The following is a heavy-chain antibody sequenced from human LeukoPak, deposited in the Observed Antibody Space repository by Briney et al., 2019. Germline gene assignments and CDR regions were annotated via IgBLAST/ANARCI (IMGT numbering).Heavy chain of an antibody. J-gene: IGHJ4*02. CDR3: ARELYYGSGSPGRD. CDR1: GFTFGSYA. V-gene: IGHV3-30*04. Sequence: PGRSLRLSCAASGFTFGSYAMHWVRQAPGKGLEWVAVISYDGSIEYYADSVKGRFTISRDNSKNTLHLQMNSLRVEDTAVYYCARELYYGSGSPGRDWGQGTLVTVSS. CDR2: ISYDGSIE. D-gene: IGHD3-10*01.